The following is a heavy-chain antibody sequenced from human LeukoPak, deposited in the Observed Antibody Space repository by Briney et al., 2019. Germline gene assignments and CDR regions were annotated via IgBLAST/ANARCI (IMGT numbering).Heavy chain of an antibody. D-gene: IGHD2-15*01. V-gene: IGHV3-30*02. CDR2: IRYDGSNK. J-gene: IGHJ4*02. CDR1: GFTFSSYG. Sequence: PGGSLRLSCAASGFTFSSYGMHWVRQAPGKGLEWVAFIRYDGSNKYYADSVKGRFTISRDNSKNTVYLQMNSLRAEDTAVYYCAKAAPGYTLVAADYWGQGALFTVSS. CDR3: AKAAPGYTLVAADY.